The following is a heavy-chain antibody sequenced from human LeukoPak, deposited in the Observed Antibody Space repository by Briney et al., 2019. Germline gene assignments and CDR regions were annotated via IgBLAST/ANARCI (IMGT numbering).Heavy chain of an antibody. CDR1: GYTFTSYG. Sequence: ASVKVSCKASGYTFTSYGISWVRQAPGQGLEWMGWISAYNGNTNYAQKLQGRVTMTTDTSTSTAYMELRSLRSDDTAVYYCARVASLYQYYYYYMDVWGKGTTVTVSS. CDR3: ARVASLYQYYYYYMDV. CDR2: ISAYNGNT. V-gene: IGHV1-18*01. J-gene: IGHJ6*03. D-gene: IGHD3-16*01.